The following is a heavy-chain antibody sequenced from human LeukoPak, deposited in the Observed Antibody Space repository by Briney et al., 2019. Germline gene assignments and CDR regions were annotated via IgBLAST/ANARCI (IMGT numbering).Heavy chain of an antibody. Sequence: ASVKVSCKASGFSFSVDYMHWVRQAPGQGLEWMAWISPNSGGTNYVQKFQGRVTVTRDTSVSTDYMEISGLTSDDTALYYCAREPSGSGGYDYWGQGTLVTVSS. V-gene: IGHV1-2*02. D-gene: IGHD3-10*01. CDR2: ISPNSGGT. CDR1: GFSFSVDY. CDR3: AREPSGSGGYDY. J-gene: IGHJ4*02.